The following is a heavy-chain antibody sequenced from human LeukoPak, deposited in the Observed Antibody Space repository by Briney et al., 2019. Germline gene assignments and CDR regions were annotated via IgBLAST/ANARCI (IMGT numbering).Heavy chain of an antibody. J-gene: IGHJ4*02. V-gene: IGHV1-2*02. Sequence: EASVKVSCKASGYTFTGYYMHWVRQAPGQGLEWMGWINPNSGGTNYAEKFQGRVTMTRDTSISTAYMELSRLRSDDTAVYYCARGSWLEMYYFDYWGQGTPVTVSS. CDR3: ARGSWLEMYYFDY. CDR2: INPNSGGT. D-gene: IGHD5-24*01. CDR1: GYTFTGYY.